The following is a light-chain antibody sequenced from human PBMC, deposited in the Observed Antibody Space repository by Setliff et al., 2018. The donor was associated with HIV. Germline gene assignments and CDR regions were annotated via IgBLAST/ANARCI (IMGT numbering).Light chain of an antibody. J-gene: IGLJ1*01. CDR2: GNN. Sequence: QSVLTQPPSVSGAPGQRVTISCTGSSPNIGAGYDVHWYQLLPGAAPKLLIYGNNNRPSGIPDRFSGSKSGTSASLAITGLQPEDEADYYCQSYDSSRYVFGTGTNVTVL. CDR3: QSYDSSRYV. CDR1: SPNIGAGYD. V-gene: IGLV1-40*01.